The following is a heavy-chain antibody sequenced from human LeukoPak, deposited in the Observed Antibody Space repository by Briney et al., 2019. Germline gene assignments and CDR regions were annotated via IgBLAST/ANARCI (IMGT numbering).Heavy chain of an antibody. J-gene: IGHJ4*02. CDR1: GFSFSSYV. D-gene: IGHD3-9*01. CDR3: TCLDC. V-gene: IGHV3-23*01. CDR2: VRASGDNT. Sequence: GGSLRLSCAASGFSFSSYVMSWVRQAPGKGLEWVAAVRASGDNTYYADSVKGRFTIARDNSKDTLSLEMNSLRAEDTAIYYCTCLDCWGQGTQVTVSS.